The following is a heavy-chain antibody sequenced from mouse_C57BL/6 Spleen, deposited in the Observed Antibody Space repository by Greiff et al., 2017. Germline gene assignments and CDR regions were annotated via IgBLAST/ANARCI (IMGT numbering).Heavy chain of an antibody. CDR1: GYSITSGYY. V-gene: IGHV3-6*01. Sequence: EVKLMESGPGLVKPSQSLSLTCSVTGYSITSGYYWNWIRQFPGNKLEWMGYISYDGSNNYNPSLKNRISITRDTSKNQFFLKLNSVTTEDTATYYCARGEPYYAMDCWGQGTSVTVSS. J-gene: IGHJ4*01. CDR3: ARGEPYYAMDC. CDR2: ISYDGSN.